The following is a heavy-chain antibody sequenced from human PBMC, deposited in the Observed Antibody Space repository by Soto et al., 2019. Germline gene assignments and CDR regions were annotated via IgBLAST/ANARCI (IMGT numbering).Heavy chain of an antibody. J-gene: IGHJ5*02. CDR1: GGSINSGGYC. Sequence: QVQLQESGPGLVKPSQTLSLTCTVSGGSINSGGYCWSWIRQHPGKGLDWIGCISYGGSTSYNPSPKSRVTIPVDTPKNQFPLKLTSVPAADTAVYYRSRGILAWGQGALITVSS. CDR2: ISYGGST. D-gene: IGHD5-18*01. V-gene: IGHV4-31*03. CDR3: SRGILA.